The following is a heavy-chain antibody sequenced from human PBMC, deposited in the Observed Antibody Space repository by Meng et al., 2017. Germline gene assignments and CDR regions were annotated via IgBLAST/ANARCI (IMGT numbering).Heavy chain of an antibody. D-gene: IGHD6-25*01. CDR1: GGTFRSYT. V-gene: IGHV1-69*08. CDR2: IIPILGIA. J-gene: IGHJ4*02. CDR3: ARDEDISAAGKLFGDY. Sequence: QVQRGQSGAEVKKPGSSGKGSCKASGGTFRSYTISWVRQAPGQGLEWMGRIIPILGIANYAQKFQGRVTITADKSTSTAYMELSSLRSDDTAMYYCARDEDISAAGKLFGDYWGQGTLVTASS.